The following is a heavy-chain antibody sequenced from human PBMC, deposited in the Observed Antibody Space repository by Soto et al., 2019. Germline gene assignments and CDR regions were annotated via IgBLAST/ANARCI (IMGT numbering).Heavy chain of an antibody. V-gene: IGHV3-9*01. Sequence: DVQLVESGVGLVQPGRSLRLSCAASGFTFDDYAMHWVRQAPGKGLEWVSGISWNSGSIGYADSVKGRFTISRDNAKNSLYLQMNSLRAEDTALYYCAKVMASLAAFDIWGQGTMVTVSS. CDR1: GFTFDDYA. CDR3: AKVMASLAAFDI. J-gene: IGHJ3*02. CDR2: ISWNSGSI.